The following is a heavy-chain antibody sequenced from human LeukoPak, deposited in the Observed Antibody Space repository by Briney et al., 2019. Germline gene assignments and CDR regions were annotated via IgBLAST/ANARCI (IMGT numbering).Heavy chain of an antibody. CDR2: IIPILGIA. D-gene: IGHD3-9*01. CDR3: ARSSDDILTGYYSYFDY. Sequence: SVKVSCKASGYTFTSYGISWVRQAPGQGLEWMGRIIPILGIANYAQKFQGRVTITADKSTSTAYMELSSLRSEDTAVYYCARSSDDILTGYYSYFDYWGQGTLVTVSS. V-gene: IGHV1-69*04. CDR1: GYTFTSYG. J-gene: IGHJ4*02.